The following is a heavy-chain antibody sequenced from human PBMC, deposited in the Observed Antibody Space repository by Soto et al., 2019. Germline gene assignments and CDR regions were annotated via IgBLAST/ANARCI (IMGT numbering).Heavy chain of an antibody. CDR1: GFTVSSNY. D-gene: IGHD2-21*02. J-gene: IGHJ4*02. CDR3: ARESLAYCGGDCYASTFDY. Sequence: EVQQVETGGGLIQPGGSLRLSCAASGFTVSSNYMSWVRQAPGKGMEWVSVICSGGSTYYADSVKGRFTISRDYSKNTLYLQMTTLRAEDTAVYYCARESLAYCGGDCYASTFDYWGQGTLVTFSA. CDR2: ICSGGST. V-gene: IGHV3-53*02.